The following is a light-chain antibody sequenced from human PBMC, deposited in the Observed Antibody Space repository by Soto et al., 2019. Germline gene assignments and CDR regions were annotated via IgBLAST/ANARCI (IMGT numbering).Light chain of an antibody. CDR2: GAS. J-gene: IGKJ4*01. Sequence: EIVMTQSPATLSVSPWERATLSCRASQSVSSNLAWYQQKPGQAPRLLIYGASSRATGIPDRFSGSGSGTDFTLTISRLEPEDFAVYYCQQYDNSPLTFGGGTKVDIK. CDR3: QQYDNSPLT. CDR1: QSVSSN. V-gene: IGKV3-20*01.